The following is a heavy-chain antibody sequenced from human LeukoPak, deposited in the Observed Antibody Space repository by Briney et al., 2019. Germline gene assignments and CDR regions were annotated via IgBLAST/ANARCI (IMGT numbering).Heavy chain of an antibody. V-gene: IGHV1-69*05. J-gene: IGHJ3*02. CDR1: GGTFSSYA. Sequence: ASVKVSCKASGGTFSSYAISWVRQAPGQGLEWMGGIIPIFGTANYAQKFQGRVTITTDESTSTAYMELSSLRSEDTAVYYCASEVTMVRGVIHSDAFDIWGQGTMVTVSS. D-gene: IGHD3-10*01. CDR3: ASEVTMVRGVIHSDAFDI. CDR2: IIPIFGTA.